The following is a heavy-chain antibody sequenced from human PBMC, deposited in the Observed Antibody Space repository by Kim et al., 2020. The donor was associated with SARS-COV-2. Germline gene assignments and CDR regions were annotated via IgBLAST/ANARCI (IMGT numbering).Heavy chain of an antibody. CDR3: ARVFYNSGRTNAFDI. V-gene: IGHV3-74*01. D-gene: IGHD3-10*01. Sequence: DAVKGRFTISRDDAKNTLFLQMNRLRAEDTAVYYCARVFYNSGRTNAFDIWGQGTMVTVSS. J-gene: IGHJ3*02.